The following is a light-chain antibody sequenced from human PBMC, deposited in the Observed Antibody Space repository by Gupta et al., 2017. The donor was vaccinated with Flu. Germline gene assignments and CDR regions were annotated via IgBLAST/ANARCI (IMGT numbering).Light chain of an antibody. CDR3: QQYNNWPPYT. Sequence: ETTMTQSPATLSGSPGERATLSCRASESIGSNLAWYQQKPGQAPRLLISGASTRATGVPARFSGSGSGTEFTLTISSRQSEDFAIYYCQQYNNWPPYTFGQGTKVEI. CDR1: ESIGSN. V-gene: IGKV3-15*01. J-gene: IGKJ1*01. CDR2: GAS.